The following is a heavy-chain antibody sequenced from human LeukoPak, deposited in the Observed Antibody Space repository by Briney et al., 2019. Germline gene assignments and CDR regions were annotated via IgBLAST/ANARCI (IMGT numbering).Heavy chain of an antibody. CDR3: ARAMASAGQYYFDF. Sequence: PSETLSLTCAVYGVSFSGYYWSWTRQPPGKGLEWIGEINHSGSTNYNPSLNSRVTISVDTSKNQFSLKLSSVTAADTALYYCARAMASAGQYYFDFWGQGTLVTVSS. J-gene: IGHJ4*02. D-gene: IGHD6-13*01. CDR1: GVSFSGYY. V-gene: IGHV4-34*01. CDR2: INHSGST.